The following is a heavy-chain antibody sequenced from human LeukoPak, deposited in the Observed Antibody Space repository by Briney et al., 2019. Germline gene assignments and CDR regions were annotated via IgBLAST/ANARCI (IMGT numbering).Heavy chain of an antibody. CDR1: GYSISSGYY. CDR3: ARVSLSGHHIVVVPAAIDY. V-gene: IGHV4-38-2*02. CDR2: IYHSGST. D-gene: IGHD2-2*01. Sequence: PSETLSLTCTVSGYSISSGYYWGWIRQPPGKGLEWIGSIYHSGSTYYNPSLKSRVTISVDTSKNQFSLKLSSVTAADTAVYYCARVSLSGHHIVVVPAAIDYWGQGTLVTVSS. J-gene: IGHJ4*02.